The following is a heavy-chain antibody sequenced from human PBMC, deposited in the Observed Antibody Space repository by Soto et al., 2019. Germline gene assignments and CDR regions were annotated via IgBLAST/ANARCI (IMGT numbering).Heavy chain of an antibody. D-gene: IGHD4-17*01. V-gene: IGHV3-9*01. CDR1: GFTFDDYV. CDR3: AKDYRMTTVTDGEFDY. Sequence: EVQLVESGGGWVQPGRSLRLSCAASGFTFDDYVMHWVRQAPGKGLEWVSGISWNSGTIAYAGSVKGRFTISRDNAKNSLYLQMNTLRAEDTAFYYCAKDYRMTTVTDGEFDYWGQGTLVTVSS. CDR2: ISWNSGTI. J-gene: IGHJ4*02.